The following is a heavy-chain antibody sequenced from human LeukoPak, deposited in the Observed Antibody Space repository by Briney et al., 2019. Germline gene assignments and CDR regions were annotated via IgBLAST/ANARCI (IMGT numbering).Heavy chain of an antibody. CDR2: IYYSGST. CDR1: GGSISSYY. D-gene: IGHD3-10*01. CDR3: ARAGMVRRWYNWFDP. J-gene: IGHJ5*02. Sequence: SETLSLTCTVSGGSISSYYWSWIRQPPGKGLEWIGCIYYSGSTNYNPSLKSRVTMSVDTSKNQFSLKLSSVTAADTAVYYCARAGMVRRWYNWFDPWGQGTLVTVSS. V-gene: IGHV4-59*01.